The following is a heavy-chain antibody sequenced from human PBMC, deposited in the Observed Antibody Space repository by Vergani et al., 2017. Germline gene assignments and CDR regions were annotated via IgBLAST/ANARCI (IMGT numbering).Heavy chain of an antibody. CDR1: GFTFSSYS. J-gene: IGHJ4*02. CDR3: AKAEVPAADDFDY. Sequence: EVQLVESGGGLVKPGGSLRLSCAASGFTFSSYSMNWVRQAPGKGLEWVSSISSSSSYIYYADSVKGRFTISRDNAKNSLYLQMNSLRAEDTAVYYCAKAEVPAADDFDYWGQGTLVTVSS. V-gene: IGHV3-21*04. D-gene: IGHD2-2*01. CDR2: ISSSSSYI.